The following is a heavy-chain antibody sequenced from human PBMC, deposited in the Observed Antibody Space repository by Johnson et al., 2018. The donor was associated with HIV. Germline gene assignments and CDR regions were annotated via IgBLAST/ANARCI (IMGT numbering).Heavy chain of an antibody. V-gene: IGHV3-30*04. CDR1: GFTFSSFA. D-gene: IGHD6-19*01. CDR2: VADDGSND. J-gene: IGHJ3*02. CDR3: VKDSETSSAPLDGAFDI. Sequence: QVQLVESGGGVVQPGRSLRLSCAGSGFTFSSFAIPWVRQAPGKGLEWGAVVADDGSNDNFADSVKGRFTLPRDNSRNTRYLQMNNLRSEDTAIYYCVKDSETSSAPLDGAFDIWGQGTTVTVSS.